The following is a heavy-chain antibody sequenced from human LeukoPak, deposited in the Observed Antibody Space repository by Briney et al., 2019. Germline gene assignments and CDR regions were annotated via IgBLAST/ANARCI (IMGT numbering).Heavy chain of an antibody. CDR1: GGSFSGYY. CDR2: INHSGST. Sequence: SETLSLTCAVYGGSFSGYYWNWIRQPPGKGLEWIGEINHSGSTNYNPSLKSRVTISVDTSKNQFSLRLSSVTAADTAVYYCARGPDTNYYDSSGYYSPFDYWGQGTLVTVSS. J-gene: IGHJ4*02. D-gene: IGHD3-22*01. V-gene: IGHV4-34*01. CDR3: ARGPDTNYYDSSGYYSPFDY.